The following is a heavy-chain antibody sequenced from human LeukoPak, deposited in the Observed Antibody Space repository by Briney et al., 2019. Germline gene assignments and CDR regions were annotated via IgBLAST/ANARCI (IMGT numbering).Heavy chain of an antibody. CDR2: IYYSGST. D-gene: IGHD3-10*01. CDR1: GGSISSYY. Sequence: PSETLSLTXTVSGGSISSYYWSWIRQPPGKGVEWIGYIYYSGSTNYNPSLKSRVTISVDTSKNQFSLKLSSVTAAVTAVYCCARGGDRYAFDIWGQGTMVTVSS. CDR3: ARGGDRYAFDI. V-gene: IGHV4-59*01. J-gene: IGHJ3*02.